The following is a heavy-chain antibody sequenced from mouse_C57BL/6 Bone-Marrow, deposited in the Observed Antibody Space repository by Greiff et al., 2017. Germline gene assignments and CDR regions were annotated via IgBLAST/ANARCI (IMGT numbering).Heavy chain of an antibody. CDR2: INPYNGGT. D-gene: IGHD2-3*01. J-gene: IGHJ3*01. CDR1: GYTFTDYY. CDR3: ASGRWLLPFAY. V-gene: IGHV1-19*01. Sequence: EVQLQESGPVLVKPGASVKMSCKASGYTFTDYYMNWVKQSHGKSLEWIGVINPYNGGTSYNQQFKGKAQLTVDKISSAAYMDLNSLTSEYSAVYYCASGRWLLPFAYWGQGTLVTVSA.